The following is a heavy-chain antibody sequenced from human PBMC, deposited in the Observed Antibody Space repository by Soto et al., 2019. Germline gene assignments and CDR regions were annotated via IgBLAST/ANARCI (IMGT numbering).Heavy chain of an antibody. D-gene: IGHD3-10*01. J-gene: IGHJ4*02. Sequence: ASVKVSCKASGYTFTSYDINWVRQATGQGLEWMGWMNPNSGNTGYAQKFQGRVTMTRNTSISTAYMELSSLRADDTSVYYCTRAPIDLWFRFDFWGQGTLVTVSS. CDR3: TRAPIDLWFRFDF. CDR2: MNPNSGNT. V-gene: IGHV1-8*01. CDR1: GYTFTSYD.